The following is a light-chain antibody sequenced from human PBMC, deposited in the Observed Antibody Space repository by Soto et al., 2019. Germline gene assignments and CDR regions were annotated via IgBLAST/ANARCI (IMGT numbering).Light chain of an antibody. V-gene: IGKV3-11*01. CDR1: QSVGSY. J-gene: IGKJ1*01. CDR3: QQRSNWPLT. Sequence: EIVLTQSPATLSLSPGERVTLSCRASQSVGSYLAWYQQKLGQAPRLLIYDASNRATGIPARFSGSGSGTDFTLTISSLEPEDFAVYYCQQRSNWPLTFGQGPKVEIK. CDR2: DAS.